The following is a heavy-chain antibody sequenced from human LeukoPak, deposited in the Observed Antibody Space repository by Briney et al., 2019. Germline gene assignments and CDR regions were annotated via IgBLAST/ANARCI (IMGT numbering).Heavy chain of an antibody. CDR1: GFTFSSYS. J-gene: IGHJ6*03. CDR2: ISSSSSYI. CDR3: ARDRRAEWLEYYYYYYMDV. Sequence: PGGSLRLSCAASGFTFSSYSMNWVRQAPGKGLEWVSSISSSSSYIYYADSVKGRFTISRDNAKNSLYLQMNSLRAEDTAVYYCARDRRAEWLEYYYYYYMDVWGKGTTVTVSS. D-gene: IGHD6-19*01. V-gene: IGHV3-21*01.